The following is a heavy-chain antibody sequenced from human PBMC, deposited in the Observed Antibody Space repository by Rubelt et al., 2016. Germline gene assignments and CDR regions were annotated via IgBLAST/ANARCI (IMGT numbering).Heavy chain of an antibody. V-gene: IGHV1-3*01. Sequence: QVQLVQSGVEVKKPGASVKVSCKASGYTFTSYAMHWVRQAPGQRLEWMGWINAGNGNTKYSQKFQGRVTITRDTSASTAYMELSSLRAEDTAVYYCARYYYDSSGYVYFDYWGQGTLVTVSS. J-gene: IGHJ4*02. CDR2: INAGNGNT. CDR1: GYTFTSYA. D-gene: IGHD3-22*01. CDR3: ARYYYDSSGYVYFDY.